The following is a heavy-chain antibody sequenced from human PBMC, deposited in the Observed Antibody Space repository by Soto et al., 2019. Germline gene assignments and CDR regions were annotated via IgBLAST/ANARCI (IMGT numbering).Heavy chain of an antibody. V-gene: IGHV3-21*01. Sequence: EVQLVESGGGLVKPGGSLRLSCAASGFTFSSYSMNWVRQAPGKGLEWVSSISSSSSYIYYADSVKGRFTISRDNAKNSLYQQMNSLRAEDTTVYYCARGIAARPNLNAFDIWGQGTMVTVSS. J-gene: IGHJ3*02. D-gene: IGHD6-6*01. CDR2: ISSSSSYI. CDR3: ARGIAARPNLNAFDI. CDR1: GFTFSSYS.